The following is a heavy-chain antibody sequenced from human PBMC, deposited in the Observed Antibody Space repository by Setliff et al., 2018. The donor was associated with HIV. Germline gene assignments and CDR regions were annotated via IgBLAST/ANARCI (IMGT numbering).Heavy chain of an antibody. V-gene: IGHV4-31*03. Sequence: LSLTCSVSGDSISSGGYYWSWIRQHPGKGLEWIGYIYDSGNTYYNPSLKGRITISVDTSKNQFSLKLSSVTAADTAVYYCARGERRTAAPIDYWGQGTLVTVSS. CDR2: IYDSGNT. J-gene: IGHJ4*02. D-gene: IGHD6-6*01. CDR1: GDSISSGGYY. CDR3: ARGERRTAAPIDY.